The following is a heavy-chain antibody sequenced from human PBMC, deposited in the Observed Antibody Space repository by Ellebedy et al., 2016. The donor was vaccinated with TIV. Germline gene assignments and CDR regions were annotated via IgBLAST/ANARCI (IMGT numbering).Heavy chain of an antibody. CDR1: GFTFTDYP. V-gene: IGHV4-34*01. CDR2: INPSGNV. D-gene: IGHD3-10*01. J-gene: IGHJ3*01. Sequence: GSLRLXXAASGFTFTDYPLSWVRQSPGKGLEWIADINPSGNVNYTASLKSRLLMSIDTSKRQISLNLKSLTAADTAIYYCSRGRRFSASYHPMMATFEVWGQGTTVTVST. CDR3: SRGRRFSASYHPMMATFEV.